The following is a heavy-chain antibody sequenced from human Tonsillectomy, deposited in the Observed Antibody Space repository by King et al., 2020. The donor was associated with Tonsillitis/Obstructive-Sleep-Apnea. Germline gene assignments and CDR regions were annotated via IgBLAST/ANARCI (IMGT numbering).Heavy chain of an antibody. CDR3: VRGIAAFCTFVI. Sequence: QVQLVESGSEVRRPGASVNISCKASGYTFTNYYVHWVRQAPGQGLEWGAIINPSDGGTRYTQGLRGRITVTRDTSTSTIYMEMSSLKSEDTTRYYCVRGIAAFCTFVIWGARTMVTVSS. V-gene: IGHV1-46*04. D-gene: IGHD2-21*01. CDR1: GYTFTNYY. J-gene: IGHJ3*02. CDR2: INPSDGGT.